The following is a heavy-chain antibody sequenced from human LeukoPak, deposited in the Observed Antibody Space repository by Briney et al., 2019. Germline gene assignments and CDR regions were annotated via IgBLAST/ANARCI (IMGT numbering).Heavy chain of an antibody. D-gene: IGHD5-18*01. J-gene: IGHJ3*02. CDR1: GYTFTYRY. V-gene: IGHV1-45*02. CDR2: ITPFNGNT. CDR3: ARSEGFGDSSYGQNAFDI. Sequence: GSSVKVSCKASGYTFTYRYLHWVRQAPGQALEWMGWITPFNGNTNYAQKFQDRVTITRDRSMSTAYMELSSLRSEDTAMYYCARSEGFGDSSYGQNAFDIWGQGTMVTVSS.